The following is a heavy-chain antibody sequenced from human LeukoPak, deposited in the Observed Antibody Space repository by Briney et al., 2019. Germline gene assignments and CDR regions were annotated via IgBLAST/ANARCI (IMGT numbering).Heavy chain of an antibody. CDR2: IYESGRT. CDR3: ARGDSSSWSLFDY. Sequence: SETLSLTCTVSGGSISSGYHYWGWIRQPPGKGLEWIGSIYESGRTHYNPSLRSRITISVDTSKNQFSLELSSVTAADTAVYYCARGDSSSWSLFDYWGRGTLVTVSS. V-gene: IGHV4-39*01. J-gene: IGHJ4*02. CDR1: GGSISSGYHY. D-gene: IGHD6-13*01.